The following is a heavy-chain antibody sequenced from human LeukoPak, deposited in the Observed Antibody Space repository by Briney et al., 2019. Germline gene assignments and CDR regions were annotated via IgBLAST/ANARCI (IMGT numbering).Heavy chain of an antibody. CDR1: GFTFSIYA. V-gene: IGHV3-30-3*01. J-gene: IGHJ6*02. CDR3: ARRAAAGTPYYYYGMDV. Sequence: GRSLRLSCAASGFTFSIYAMHGVRQAPGKGRGWVAVISYDGSNKYYADSVKGRFTISRDNSKNTLYLQMNSLRAEDTAVYYCARRAAAGTPYYYYGMDVWGQGTTVTVSS. CDR2: ISYDGSNK. D-gene: IGHD6-13*01.